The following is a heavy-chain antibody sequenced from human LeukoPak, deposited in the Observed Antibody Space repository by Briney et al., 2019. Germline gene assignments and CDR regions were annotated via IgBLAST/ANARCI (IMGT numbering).Heavy chain of an antibody. Sequence: GGSLRLSCAASGFTFNSYWMSWVRQAPGKRLEWISFIDSSSTTIFYAESVRGRFTISRDNAKNSLFPQMNSLRVEDTAVYYCARRVPNQVITDYFDFWGQGTLVTVSS. D-gene: IGHD3-16*01. CDR1: GFTFNSYW. J-gene: IGHJ4*02. V-gene: IGHV3-48*04. CDR3: ARRVPNQVITDYFDF. CDR2: IDSSSTTI.